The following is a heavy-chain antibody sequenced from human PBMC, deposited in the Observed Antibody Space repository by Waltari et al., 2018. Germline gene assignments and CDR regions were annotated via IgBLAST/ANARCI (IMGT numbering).Heavy chain of an antibody. V-gene: IGHV4-61*02. CDR3: ARALSGPDYYYMDV. J-gene: IGHJ6*03. D-gene: IGHD3-10*01. CDR1: GGSISSGSYY. CDR2: IYTSGIT. Sequence: QVQLQESGPGLVKPSQTLSLTCTVSGGSISSGSYYWSWIRQPAGKGLEWIGRIYTSGITNYNPSLKSRVTISVDTSKNQFSLKRSSVTAADTAVYYCARALSGPDYYYMDVWGKGTTVTVSS.